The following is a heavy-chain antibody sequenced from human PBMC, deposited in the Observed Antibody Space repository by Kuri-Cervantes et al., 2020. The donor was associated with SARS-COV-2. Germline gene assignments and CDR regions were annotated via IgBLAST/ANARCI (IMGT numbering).Heavy chain of an antibody. CDR3: ARDFTYDSYYYYYGMDV. Sequence: GESLKISCAASGFTFSSYWMHWVRQAPGKGLVWVSRINSDGSSTSYADSVKGRFTISRDNAKNTLYLQMNSLRAEDTAVYYCARDFTYDSYYYYYGMDVWGQGTTVTVSS. D-gene: IGHD3-16*01. V-gene: IGHV3-74*01. CDR1: GFTFSSYW. J-gene: IGHJ6*02. CDR2: INSDGSST.